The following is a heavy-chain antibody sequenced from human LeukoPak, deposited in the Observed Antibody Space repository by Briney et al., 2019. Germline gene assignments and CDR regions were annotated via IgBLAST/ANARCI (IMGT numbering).Heavy chain of an antibody. CDR1: GFTFSSYG. D-gene: IGHD1-7*01. J-gene: IGHJ6*02. CDR2: IWYDGSNK. V-gene: IGHV3-33*01. CDR3: AREPPWNYCVYYGMDV. Sequence: GGSLRLSCAASGFTFSSYGMHWVRQAPGKGLEWVAVIWYDGSNKYYADSVKGRFTISRDNSKNTLYLQMNSLRAEDTAVYYCAREPPWNYCVYYGMDVWGQGTTVTVSS.